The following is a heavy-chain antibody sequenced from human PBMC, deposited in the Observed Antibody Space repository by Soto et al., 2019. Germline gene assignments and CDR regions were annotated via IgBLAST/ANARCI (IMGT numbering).Heavy chain of an antibody. CDR1: GFTFSSYG. Sequence: HPGGSLRLSCAASGFTFSSYGMHWVRQAPGKGLEWVAVIWYDGSNKYYADSVKGRFTISRDNSKNTLYLQMNSLRAEDTAVYYCAKLPSSYGDYVFPDYWGQGTLVTVSS. CDR3: AKLPSSYGDYVFPDY. D-gene: IGHD4-17*01. CDR2: IWYDGSNK. V-gene: IGHV3-33*06. J-gene: IGHJ4*02.